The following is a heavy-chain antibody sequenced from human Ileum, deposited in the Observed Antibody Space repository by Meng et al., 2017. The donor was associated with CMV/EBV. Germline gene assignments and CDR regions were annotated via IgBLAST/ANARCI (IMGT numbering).Heavy chain of an antibody. V-gene: IGHV3-74*02. CDR2: INADGSSI. D-gene: IGHD5-24*01. J-gene: IGHJ4*02. Sequence: VQLVESGGGLVKPGGSLRLSCAASGFTFSGHWMHWVRQAPGKGLVWVSRINADGSSINYADSVKGRFTISRDNANNALYLQMNSLRDDDTATYYCARANYGFDNWGRGILVTVSS. CDR3: ARANYGFDN. CDR1: GFTFSGHW.